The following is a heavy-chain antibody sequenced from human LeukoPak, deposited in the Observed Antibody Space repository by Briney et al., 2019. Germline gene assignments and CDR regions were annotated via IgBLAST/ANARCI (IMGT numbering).Heavy chain of an antibody. CDR1: GFIFADYA. J-gene: IGHJ3*02. Sequence: PGGSLRLSCAASGFIFADYAMHWVRQSPGKGLEWVSAIIGSGGSTYYADSVKGRFTISRDNSKNTLYLQMNSLRAEDTAVYYCAKDWRDGYCSSTSCFDAFDIWGQGTMVTVSS. V-gene: IGHV3-23*01. CDR3: AKDWRDGYCSSTSCFDAFDI. CDR2: IIGSGGST. D-gene: IGHD2-2*03.